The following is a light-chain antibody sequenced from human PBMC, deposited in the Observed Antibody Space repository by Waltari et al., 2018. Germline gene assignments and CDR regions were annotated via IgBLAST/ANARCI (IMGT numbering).Light chain of an antibody. V-gene: IGKV3-20*01. J-gene: IGKJ1*01. CDR3: QHYVRLPAT. CDR1: QSVGRS. Sequence: CRARQSVGRSLAWYQQKPDRAPRLLIFGASSRATGIPDRFSGSGSGTDFSLTISRLEPEDFAVYYCQHYVRLPATFGQGTKVEIK. CDR2: GAS.